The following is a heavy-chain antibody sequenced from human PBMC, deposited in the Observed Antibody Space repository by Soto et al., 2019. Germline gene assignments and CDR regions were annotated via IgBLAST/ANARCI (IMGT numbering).Heavy chain of an antibody. D-gene: IGHD3-3*01. Sequence: PSETLSLTCSVSGASISDGNYYWTWIRQSPARGLEWIGYVYYSGSTYYNPSLQSRVTISADTSNNYYSLKLNSVTVADTAVYFCARGRFLVFWGQGILVTVSS. J-gene: IGHJ4*02. CDR2: VYYSGST. CDR1: GASISDGNYY. CDR3: ARGRFLVF. V-gene: IGHV4-30-4*01.